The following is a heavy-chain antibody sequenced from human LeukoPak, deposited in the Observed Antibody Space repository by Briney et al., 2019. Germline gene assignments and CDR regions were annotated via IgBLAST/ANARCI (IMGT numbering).Heavy chain of an antibody. CDR2: ISTYNGHT. V-gene: IGHV1-18*04. Sequence: ASVKVSCKASGYTFTGYYMHWVRQAPGQGLEWMGWISTYNGHTNYAQKFQGRVTMTTDTSTSTLYMEQRSLRSDDTAVYYCARHRLPRVYYDSSGYYHNGFDIWGQGTMVTVSS. CDR3: ARHRLPRVYYDSSGYYHNGFDI. CDR1: GYTFTGYY. J-gene: IGHJ3*02. D-gene: IGHD3-22*01.